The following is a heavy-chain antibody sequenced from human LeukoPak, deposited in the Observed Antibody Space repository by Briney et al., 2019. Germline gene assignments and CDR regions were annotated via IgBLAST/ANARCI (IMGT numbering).Heavy chain of an antibody. CDR2: IYYSGST. Sequence: SETLSLTCTVSGGSISSYYWSWIRQPPGKGLEWIGYIYYSGSTNYNPSLKSRVTISVDTSKNQFSLKLSSVTAADTAVYYCARDTNIVDYWGQGTLVTVSS. V-gene: IGHV4-59*12. J-gene: IGHJ4*02. CDR3: ARDTNIVDY. D-gene: IGHD2-15*01. CDR1: GGSISSYY.